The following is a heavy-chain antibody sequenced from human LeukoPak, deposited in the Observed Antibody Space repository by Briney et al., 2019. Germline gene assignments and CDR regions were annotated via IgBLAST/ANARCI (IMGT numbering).Heavy chain of an antibody. V-gene: IGHV4-39*01. CDR2: IYYSGST. J-gene: IGHJ4*02. D-gene: IGHD2-2*01. CDR3: ARAPGRPAAVFDY. Sequence: SETLSLTCTVSGGSISSSSYYWGWIRQPPGKGLEWIGSIYYSGSTYYNPSLKSRVTISVDTSKNQFSLKLSSVTAADTAVYYCARAPGRPAAVFDYWGQGTLVTVSS. CDR1: GGSISSSSYY.